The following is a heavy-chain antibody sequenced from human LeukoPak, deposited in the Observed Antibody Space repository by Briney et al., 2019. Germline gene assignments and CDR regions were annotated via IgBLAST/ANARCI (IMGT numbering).Heavy chain of an antibody. CDR3: AREPIYSSGWYLEYFQH. V-gene: IGHV4-59*12. J-gene: IGHJ1*01. D-gene: IGHD6-19*01. CDR1: GGSISDYY. Sequence: SETLSLTCTVSGGSISDYYWNWIRQPPGKGLEWIGYIYYSGSTNYNPSLKSRVTISVDTSKNQFSLKLSSVTAADTAVYYCAREPIYSSGWYLEYFQHWGQGTLVTVSS. CDR2: IYYSGST.